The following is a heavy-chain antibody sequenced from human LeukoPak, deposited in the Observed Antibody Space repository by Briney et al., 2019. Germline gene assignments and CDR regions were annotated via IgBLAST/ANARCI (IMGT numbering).Heavy chain of an antibody. V-gene: IGHV4-39*01. CDR1: GGSISSSSHS. CDR3: AQSLGSGNWIGNWFDP. D-gene: IGHD1-1*01. Sequence: PSETLSLTCTVSGGSISSSSHSWGWIRQPPGKGLEWTGTIYYTGRTYYNPSLESRLTISVDTSKNQFSLKLTSMTAADTAIYYCAQSLGSGNWIGNWFDPWGQGTLVTVSS. J-gene: IGHJ5*02. CDR2: IYYTGRT.